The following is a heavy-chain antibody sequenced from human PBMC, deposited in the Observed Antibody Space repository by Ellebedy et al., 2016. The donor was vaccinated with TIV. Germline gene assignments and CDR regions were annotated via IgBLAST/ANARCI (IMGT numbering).Heavy chain of an antibody. D-gene: IGHD4-17*01. CDR1: GGSISIYY. V-gene: IGHV4-59*08. J-gene: IGHJ5*02. Sequence: MPSETLSLTCTVSGGSISIYYWSWIRQPPGKGLEWIGYIYYSGSTNYNPSLKSRVTISVDTSKNQFSPKLSSVTAADTAVYYCARRSYGDYEYWFDPWGQGTLVTVSS. CDR3: ARRSYGDYEYWFDP. CDR2: IYYSGST.